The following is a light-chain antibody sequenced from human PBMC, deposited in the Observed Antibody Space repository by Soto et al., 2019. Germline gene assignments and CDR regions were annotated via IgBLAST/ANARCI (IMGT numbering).Light chain of an antibody. J-gene: IGLJ3*02. CDR3: GTWDGSLSAVV. Sequence: SVLTQPPSVSAAPGQKVTISCSGSSSNVGSNYVSWYQQLPGTAPKLLIYDNNKRPSGIPDRFSGSKSGTSATLGITGLQTGDEADYYCGTWDGSLSAVVFGGGTKVTVL. V-gene: IGLV1-51*01. CDR1: SSNVGSNY. CDR2: DNN.